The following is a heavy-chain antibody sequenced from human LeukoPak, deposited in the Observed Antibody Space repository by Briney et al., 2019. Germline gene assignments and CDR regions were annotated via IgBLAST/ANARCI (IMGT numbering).Heavy chain of an antibody. CDR1: GYTFTGYY. CDR2: INPNSGGT. J-gene: IGHJ5*02. V-gene: IGHV1-2*02. CDR3: ARNWRMVYAISWFDP. Sequence: GASVKVSCKAAGYTFTGYYMHWVRQAPGQGLEWMGWINPNSGGTNYAQKFQGRVTMTRDTSISTAYMELSRLRSDDTAVYYCARNWRMVYAISWFDPWGQGTLVTVSS. D-gene: IGHD2-8*01.